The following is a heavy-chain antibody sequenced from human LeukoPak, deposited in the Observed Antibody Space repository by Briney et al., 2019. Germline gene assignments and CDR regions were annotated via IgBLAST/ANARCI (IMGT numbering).Heavy chain of an antibody. CDR3: ARDYDILTSYHGSFDY. D-gene: IGHD3-9*01. CDR1: GFTFTNYW. J-gene: IGHJ4*02. Sequence: PGGSLRLSCAASGFTFTNYWMSWVRQAPGRGLELVAIIKQDGSEKYYVDSVKGRFTISRDNAKSSLYLQMNSLRAEDTAIYYCARDYDILTSYHGSFDYWGQGTLVSVSS. V-gene: IGHV3-7*01. CDR2: IKQDGSEK.